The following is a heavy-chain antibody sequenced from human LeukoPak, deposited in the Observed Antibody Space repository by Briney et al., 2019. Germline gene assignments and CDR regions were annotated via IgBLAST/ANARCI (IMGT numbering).Heavy chain of an antibody. V-gene: IGHV3-23*01. J-gene: IGHJ6*02. CDR2: ISSSGSGGNT. CDR3: ARGGYAHYYGMDV. D-gene: IGHD5-18*01. CDR1: GVTLSNYA. Sequence: GGSLRLSCVASGVTLSNYAMSWARQAPGKGLEWVSGISSSGSGGNTYYADSVKGRFTISRDNSKNTVYLQMNSLRAEDTAVYYCARGGYAHYYGMDVWGQGTTVTVSS.